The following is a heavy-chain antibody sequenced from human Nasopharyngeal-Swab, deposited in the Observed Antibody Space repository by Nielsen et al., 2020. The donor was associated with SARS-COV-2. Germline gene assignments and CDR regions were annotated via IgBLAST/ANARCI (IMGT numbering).Heavy chain of an antibody. CDR1: GYTFTSYD. D-gene: IGHD6-19*01. V-gene: IGHV1-8*01. J-gene: IGHJ6*02. CDR3: ARGLYSSGFSYYYYGMDV. Sequence: ASVKVSCKASGYTFTSYDINWVRQATGQGLEWMGWMNPNSGNTGYAQKLQGRVTMTRNTSISTAYMELSSLRSEDTAVYYCARGLYSSGFSYYYYGMDVWGQGTTVTVSS. CDR2: MNPNSGNT.